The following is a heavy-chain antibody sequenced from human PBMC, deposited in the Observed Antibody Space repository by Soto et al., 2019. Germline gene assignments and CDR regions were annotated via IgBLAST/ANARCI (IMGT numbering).Heavy chain of an antibody. CDR2: IYHSGST. CDR1: GGSISSNKW. V-gene: IGHV4-4*02. J-gene: IGHJ6*02. CDR3: ARDDHIVVVPTSLGAMAV. Sequence: SETLSLTCAVYGGSISSNKWWSWVRQPPGKGLEWIGEIYHSGSTNYNPSLKSRVTISLDKSKNQFSLKLTSVTAADSAVYYCARDDHIVVVPTSLGAMAVRAQGTTVTFSS. D-gene: IGHD2-2*01.